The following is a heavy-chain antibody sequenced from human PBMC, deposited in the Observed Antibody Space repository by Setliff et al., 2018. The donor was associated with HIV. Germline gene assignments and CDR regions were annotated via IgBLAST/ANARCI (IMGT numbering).Heavy chain of an antibody. D-gene: IGHD2-21*02. CDR1: GYTFTSYA. Sequence: ASVKVSCKASGYTFTSYAIHWVRQAPGQRLEWMGWINAGNGNTKYSQEFQGRVTITRDTSASTAYMELSSLKSEDMAVYYCARGEFYCGTDCYWSSFDYWGQGILVTVSS. V-gene: IGHV1-3*03. CDR3: ARGEFYCGTDCYWSSFDY. CDR2: INAGNGNT. J-gene: IGHJ4*02.